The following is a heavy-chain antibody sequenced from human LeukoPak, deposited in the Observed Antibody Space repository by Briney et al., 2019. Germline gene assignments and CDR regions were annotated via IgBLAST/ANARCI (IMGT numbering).Heavy chain of an antibody. D-gene: IGHD3-10*01. CDR2: IYYSGST. CDR1: GGSISSYY. CDR3: ASPYGSGSYYGYYYGMDV. J-gene: IGHJ6*02. V-gene: IGHV4-59*12. Sequence: SETLSLTCTVSGGSISSYYWSWIRQPPGKGLEWIGYIYYSGSTNYNPSLKSRVTISVDTSKNQFSLKLSSVTAADTAVYYCASPYGSGSYYGYYYGMDVWGQGTTVTVSS.